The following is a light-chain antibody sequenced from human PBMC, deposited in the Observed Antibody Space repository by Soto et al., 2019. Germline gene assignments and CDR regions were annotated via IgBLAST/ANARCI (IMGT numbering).Light chain of an antibody. J-gene: IGKJ3*01. CDR1: QGISSF. V-gene: IGKV1-9*01. CDR3: QQLNSYPFT. Sequence: DIQLTQSPSFLSASVGDRVTITCRASQGISSFLAWYQQKPAKAPKLLLYTASTLQSGVPSRFSGSGSGTEFTLTIISLQPEDFATYYCQQLNSYPFTFGPGTKVDIK. CDR2: TAS.